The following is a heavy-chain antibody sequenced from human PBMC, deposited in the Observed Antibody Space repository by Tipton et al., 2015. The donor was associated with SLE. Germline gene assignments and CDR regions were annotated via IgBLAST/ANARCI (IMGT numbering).Heavy chain of an antibody. CDR1: GGSISNNY. V-gene: IGHV4-59*01. CDR3: ARDRDGDSGDAFDI. J-gene: IGHJ3*02. D-gene: IGHD4-17*01. CDR2: IYDSGST. Sequence: TLSLTCSVSGGSISNNYWSWIRQPPGKGLEWIGYIYDSGSTDYNPSLRSRVTISVDTSKNHFSLELSSVTAADTAVYYCARDRDGDSGDAFDIRGQGTMVTVSS.